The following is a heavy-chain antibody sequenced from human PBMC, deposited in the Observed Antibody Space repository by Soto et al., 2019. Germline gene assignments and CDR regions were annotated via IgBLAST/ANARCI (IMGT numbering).Heavy chain of an antibody. CDR3: AHHQRTTARQLGYFDY. J-gene: IGHJ4*02. D-gene: IGHD6-6*01. CDR2: VGGSGTST. V-gene: IGHV3-23*01. Sequence: EVQLLESGGGLVQPGGSLRLSCAASGFTFSSYAMSWVRQAPGKGLEWVSAVGGSGTSTYYADSVKGRFTISRDNSKNTLYLEMNSLRAEDTAVYYCAHHQRTTARQLGYFDYWGQRTLVTVSS. CDR1: GFTFSSYA.